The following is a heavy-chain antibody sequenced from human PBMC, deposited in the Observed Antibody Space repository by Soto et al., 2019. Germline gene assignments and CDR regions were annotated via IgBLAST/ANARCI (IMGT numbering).Heavy chain of an antibody. V-gene: IGHV3-11*01. Sequence: QVQLVESGGGLVEPGGSLRLSCVASGFTFSDYYMSWLRQAPGKGLEYVSYISNSGTTRYYADSGTGRFTISRDNANNSLFLQLNSLRVEDTAMYYCARAREPYFSLRPVDYWGQGTLVTVSS. CDR1: GFTFSDYY. CDR2: ISNSGTTR. CDR3: ARAREPYFSLRPVDY. J-gene: IGHJ4*02. D-gene: IGHD4-17*01.